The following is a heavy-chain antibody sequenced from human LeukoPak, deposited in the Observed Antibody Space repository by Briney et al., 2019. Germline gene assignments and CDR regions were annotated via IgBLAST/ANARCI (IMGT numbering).Heavy chain of an antibody. CDR2: IYYSRST. CDR1: GDPISSYH. Sequence: TPSEALLLTCTVPGDPISSYHWSWLRQPPGKGLERDGHIYYSRSTNYTPTLKRRVTISVDTSKNQFCLKLSSVTAADTAVYYCARVRGYSYGSYYYYYYMDVWGKGTTVTVSS. CDR3: ARVRGYSYGSYYYYYYMDV. D-gene: IGHD5-18*01. J-gene: IGHJ6*03. V-gene: IGHV4-59*01.